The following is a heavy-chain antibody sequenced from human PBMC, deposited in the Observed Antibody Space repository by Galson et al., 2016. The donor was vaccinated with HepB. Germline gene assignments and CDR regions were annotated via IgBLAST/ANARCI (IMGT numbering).Heavy chain of an antibody. D-gene: IGHD3-3*01. CDR1: GFSFSDYS. Sequence: SLRLSCAASGFSFSDYSMNWVRQAPGKGLEWVSSISGRSSYIYYADSMKGRFTISRDNAKNSLYLQMNNLRAEDTAVYCCSTLTISGATPGDYFYYMNVWGKGTTVTVSS. J-gene: IGHJ6*03. V-gene: IGHV3-21*01. CDR2: ISGRSSYI. CDR3: STLTISGATPGDYFYYMNV.